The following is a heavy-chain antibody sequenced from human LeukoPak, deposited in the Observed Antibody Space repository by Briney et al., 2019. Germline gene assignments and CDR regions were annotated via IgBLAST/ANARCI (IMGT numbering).Heavy chain of an antibody. CDR1: GFTFSSYA. Sequence: GGSLRLSCAASGFTFSSYAMHWVRQAPGKGLEWVAVISYDGSNKYYADSVKGRFTISRDNSKNTLYLQMNSLSAEDTAVYYCARDRRGESHYWGQGTLVTVSS. J-gene: IGHJ4*02. CDR3: ARDRRGESHY. CDR2: ISYDGSNK. D-gene: IGHD3-10*01. V-gene: IGHV3-30-3*01.